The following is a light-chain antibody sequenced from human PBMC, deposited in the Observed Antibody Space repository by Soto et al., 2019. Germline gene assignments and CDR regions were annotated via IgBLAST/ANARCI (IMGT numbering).Light chain of an antibody. CDR2: AAS. Sequence: DIQMTQSPSSLSASLGDRVTITCRASQGIGIYLAWFQQRPGKVPKLLIYAASTLQSGVPSRFSGSGSGTDFTLTSSSLQPEDVATYYWQKYNSAPLTFGGGTRVEIK. CDR3: QKYNSAPLT. V-gene: IGKV1-27*01. CDR1: QGIGIY. J-gene: IGKJ4*01.